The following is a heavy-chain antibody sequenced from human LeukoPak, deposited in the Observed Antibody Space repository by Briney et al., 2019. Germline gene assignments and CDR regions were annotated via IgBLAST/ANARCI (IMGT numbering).Heavy chain of an antibody. CDR3: ARDYSSSWYESDAFDI. V-gene: IGHV4-61*01. CDR2: IYYSGST. Sequence: ASETLSLTCTVSGGSISSGSYYWSWIRQPRGKGLEWIGYIYYSGSTNYNPSLKSRFTISVKTAKNKFSLKLSSVTAADTAVYYCARDYSSSWYESDAFDIWGQGTMVTVSS. D-gene: IGHD6-13*01. CDR1: GGSISSGSYY. J-gene: IGHJ3*02.